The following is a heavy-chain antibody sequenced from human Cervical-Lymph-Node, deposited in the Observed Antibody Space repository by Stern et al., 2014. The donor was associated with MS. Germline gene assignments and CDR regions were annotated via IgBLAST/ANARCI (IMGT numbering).Heavy chain of an antibody. CDR3: AAEPMYYSDSVGAFDI. CDR1: GFTFTSSA. D-gene: IGHD3-22*01. V-gene: IGHV1-58*01. CDR2: IDVGSGNT. J-gene: IGHJ3*02. Sequence: VQLVQSGPEVKKPGTSVKVSCKASGFTFTSSAVHWVRQARGQILEWIGWIDVGSGNTTYAQKFQERVTITRDMSTSTAYMELSSLRSEDTAVYYCAAEPMYYSDSVGAFDIWGQGTMVTVSS.